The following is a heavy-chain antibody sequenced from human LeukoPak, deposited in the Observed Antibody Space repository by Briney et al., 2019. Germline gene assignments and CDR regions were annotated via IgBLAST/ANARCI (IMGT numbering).Heavy chain of an antibody. CDR2: TSSSSSYI. D-gene: IGHD1-26*01. Sequence: GGSLRLSCAASGFTFSSYSMNWVRQAPGKGLEWVSSTSSSSSYIYYADSVKGRFTISRDNAKNSLYLQMNSLRAEDTAVYYCARDLRRELLHYWGQGTLVTVSS. V-gene: IGHV3-21*01. CDR1: GFTFSSYS. CDR3: ARDLRRELLHY. J-gene: IGHJ4*02.